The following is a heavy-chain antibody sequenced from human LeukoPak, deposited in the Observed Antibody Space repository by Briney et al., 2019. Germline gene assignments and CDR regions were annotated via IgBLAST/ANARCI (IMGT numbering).Heavy chain of an antibody. J-gene: IGHJ6*02. V-gene: IGHV4-39*07. D-gene: IGHD4-17*01. CDR2: INYNEIT. Sequence: PSETLSLTCTVSGGSISSGNYYWAWIRQPPGKGLEWIGTINYNEITYYNPSLKSRVTISVDTSKNQFSLKLSSVTAADTAVYYCARGGDGDYGPSIPYYYYGMDVWGQGTTVTVSS. CDR1: GGSISSGNYY. CDR3: ARGGDGDYGPSIPYYYYGMDV.